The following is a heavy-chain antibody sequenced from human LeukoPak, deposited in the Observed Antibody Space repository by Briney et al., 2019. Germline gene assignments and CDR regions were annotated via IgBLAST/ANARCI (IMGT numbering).Heavy chain of an antibody. CDR3: ARGDIYSSSSNY. Sequence: ASVKVSCKASGYTFTSYDINWVRQATGQGLEWMGWMNPNSGNTGYAQKFQGRVTMTRNTSISTAYMELSSLRSEGTAVYYCARGDIYSSSSNYWGQGTLVTVSS. D-gene: IGHD6-6*01. CDR1: GYTFTSYD. J-gene: IGHJ4*02. CDR2: MNPNSGNT. V-gene: IGHV1-8*01.